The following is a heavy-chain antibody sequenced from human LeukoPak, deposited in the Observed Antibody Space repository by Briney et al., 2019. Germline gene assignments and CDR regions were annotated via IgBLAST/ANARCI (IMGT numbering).Heavy chain of an antibody. CDR1: GLTVSSNY. CDR3: ARVVSLSGIGYFDY. V-gene: IGHV3-53*01. J-gene: IGHJ4*02. Sequence: TGGSLRLSCAASGLTVSSNYMTWVRQAPGKGLEWVAVIHTGGDTYYPDSVQGRFTISRDSSKNTLHLQMNSLRGEDTAVYYCARVVSLSGIGYFDYWDRGTLVTVSS. D-gene: IGHD3-10*01. CDR2: IHTGGDT.